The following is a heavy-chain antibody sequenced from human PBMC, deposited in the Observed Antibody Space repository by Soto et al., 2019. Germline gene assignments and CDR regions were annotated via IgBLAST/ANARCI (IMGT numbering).Heavy chain of an antibody. CDR2: ISISIITI. V-gene: IGHV3-48*01. CDR3: ARPQEPDDYGDYDYYYYYYMDV. CDR1: GFTFSSYS. D-gene: IGHD4-17*01. Sequence: GGSLRLSCAASGFTFSSYSMNWVRQAPGKGLEWVSYISISIITIYYADSVKGRFTISRDNAKNSLYLQMNSLRAEDTAVYYCARPQEPDDYGDYDYYYYYYMDVWGKGTTVTVSS. J-gene: IGHJ6*03.